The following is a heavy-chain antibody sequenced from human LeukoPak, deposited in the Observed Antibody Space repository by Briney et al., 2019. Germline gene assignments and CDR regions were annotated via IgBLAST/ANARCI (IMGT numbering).Heavy chain of an antibody. Sequence: SETLSLNCAVYGGSFSGYYWSWIRQPPGKGLEWIGEINHSGSTNYNPSLKSRVTISVDTSKNQFSLKLSSVTAADTAVYYCARGLLWFGELNNWFDPWGQGTLVTVSS. CDR3: ARGLLWFGELNNWFDP. CDR2: INHSGST. J-gene: IGHJ5*02. V-gene: IGHV4-34*01. D-gene: IGHD3-10*01. CDR1: GGSFSGYY.